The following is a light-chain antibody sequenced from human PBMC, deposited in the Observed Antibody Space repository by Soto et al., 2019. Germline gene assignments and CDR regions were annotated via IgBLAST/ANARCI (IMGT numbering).Light chain of an antibody. CDR1: QSVSNNY. CDR2: GAS. CDR3: QQYGSSGT. V-gene: IGKV3-20*01. J-gene: IGKJ1*01. Sequence: EIVLTQSPGTLSLSPGERATLSCRASQSVSNNYLAWYQQKPDQAPRLLIYGASNRATGIPDRFSGSGSGTDFTLTISRLEPEDFAVCYCQQYGSSGTFGQGTKVDIK.